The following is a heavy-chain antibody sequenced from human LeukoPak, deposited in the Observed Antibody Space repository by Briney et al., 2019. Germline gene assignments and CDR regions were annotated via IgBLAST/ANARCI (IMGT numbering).Heavy chain of an antibody. CDR3: ASGREITATLPY. CDR2: IYYSGST. CDR1: GGSISSGDYY. V-gene: IGHV4-31*03. Sequence: SETLSLTCTVSGGSISSGDYYWSWIRQHPGKGLEWIGYIYYSGSTYYNPSLKSRLTISVDTSKDQFSLNLKSVTAADTAVYYCASGREITATLPYWGQGTLVTVSS. J-gene: IGHJ4*02. D-gene: IGHD1-20*01.